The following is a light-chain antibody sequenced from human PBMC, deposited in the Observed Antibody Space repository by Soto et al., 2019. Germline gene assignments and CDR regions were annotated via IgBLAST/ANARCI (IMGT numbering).Light chain of an antibody. CDR3: SSYTSSSTLV. CDR1: SSDVGGYNY. Sequence: QSLLTQPASVSGSPGQSITISCTGTSSDVGGYNYVSWYQQHPGKAPRLMIYDVSNRPSGVSNRFSGSKSGNTASLTISGLQAEDEADYYCSSYTSSSTLVFGTGTKATVL. CDR2: DVS. J-gene: IGLJ1*01. V-gene: IGLV2-14*01.